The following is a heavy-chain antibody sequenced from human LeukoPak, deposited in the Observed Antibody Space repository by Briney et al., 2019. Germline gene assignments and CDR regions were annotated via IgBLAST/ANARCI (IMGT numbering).Heavy chain of an antibody. D-gene: IGHD3-10*01. J-gene: IGHJ4*02. CDR1: GFTFSDYC. Sequence: GGSLRLSCAASGFTFSDYCMSWIRQAPGKGLEWVSSISSSTYTNYADSVKGRFTISRDNAKNSLYLQMNSLRPDDTAVYYCAREIFGSGSYPDFWGQGTLVTVSS. CDR3: AREIFGSGSYPDF. CDR2: ISSSTYT. V-gene: IGHV3-11*06.